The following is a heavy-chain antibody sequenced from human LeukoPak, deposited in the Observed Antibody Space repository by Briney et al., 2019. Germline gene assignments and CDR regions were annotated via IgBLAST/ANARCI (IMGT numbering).Heavy chain of an antibody. V-gene: IGHV3-48*01. CDR3: AREEYQLLPGYYYMDV. D-gene: IGHD2-2*01. CDR1: GFTFSSYS. J-gene: IGHJ6*03. Sequence: GGSLRLSCAASGFTFSSYSMNWVRQAPGKGLEWVSYISSSSSTIYYADSVKGRFTISRDNAKNSLYLQMNSLRAEDTAVYYCAREEYQLLPGYYYMDVWGKGTTVTVSS. CDR2: ISSSSSTI.